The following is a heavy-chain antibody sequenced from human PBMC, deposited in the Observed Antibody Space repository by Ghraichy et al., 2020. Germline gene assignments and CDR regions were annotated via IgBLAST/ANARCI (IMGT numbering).Heavy chain of an antibody. J-gene: IGHJ3*02. CDR1: GFTFSSYG. Sequence: GGSLRLSCAASGFTFSSYGMHWVRQAPGKGLEWVAVISYDGSNKYYADSVKGRFTISRDNSKNTLYLQMNSLRAEDTAVYYCAKDATWNQGAFDIWGQGTMVTVSS. D-gene: IGHD1-14*01. CDR2: ISYDGSNK. CDR3: AKDATWNQGAFDI. V-gene: IGHV3-30*18.